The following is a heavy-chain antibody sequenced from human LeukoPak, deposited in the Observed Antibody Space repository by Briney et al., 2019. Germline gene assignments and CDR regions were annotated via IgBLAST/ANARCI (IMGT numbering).Heavy chain of an antibody. CDR2: IYYIGST. CDR3: ARVTGYMTEDYFDY. Sequence: SETLSLTCTVSGGSINSYYWSWIRQPPGKGLEWIGYIYYIGSTNYNPSLKSRVTISVDTSKSQFSLRLSSVTAADTAVYYCARVTGYMTEDYFDYWGQGTLITVSS. J-gene: IGHJ4*02. V-gene: IGHV4-59*01. D-gene: IGHD6-13*01. CDR1: GGSINSYY.